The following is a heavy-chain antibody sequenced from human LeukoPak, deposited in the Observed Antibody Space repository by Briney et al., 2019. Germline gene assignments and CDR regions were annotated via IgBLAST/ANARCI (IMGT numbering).Heavy chain of an antibody. D-gene: IGHD3-10*01. J-gene: IGHJ4*02. CDR2: MCSSSSYT. CDR3: VRLLWFGELALNYFDY. V-gene: IGHV3-11*03. CDR1: GFTFSDYY. Sequence: GGSLRLSCAASGFTFSDYYMSWIRQAPGKGLEWVSYMCSSSSYTNYADSVKGRFTISRDNAKNSLYLQMNSLRAEDTAVYYCVRLLWFGELALNYFDYWGQGTLVTVSS.